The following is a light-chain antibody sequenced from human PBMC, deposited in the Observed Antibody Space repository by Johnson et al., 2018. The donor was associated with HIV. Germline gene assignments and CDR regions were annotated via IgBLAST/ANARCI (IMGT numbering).Light chain of an antibody. CDR1: NSNIGNNY. CDR3: GTWDSSLISNV. Sequence: HSVLTQPPSVSAAPGQKVTISCSGSNSNIGNNYVSWYQQLPGTAPKVLIYDNNKRPSGIPDRFSGSKSGTSATLGITGLQTGDEADYYCGTWDSSLISNVFGPGTKVTVL. V-gene: IGLV1-51*01. J-gene: IGLJ1*01. CDR2: DNN.